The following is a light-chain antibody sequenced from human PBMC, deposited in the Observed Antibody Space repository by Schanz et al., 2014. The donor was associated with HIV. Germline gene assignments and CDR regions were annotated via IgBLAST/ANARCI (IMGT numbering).Light chain of an antibody. CDR3: QQRSTWPYT. J-gene: IGKJ2*01. CDR1: QSVGSN. V-gene: IGKV3-11*01. Sequence: EIVLTQSPATLSLSPGEGVTLSCRASQSVGSNLAWYQHKPAQAPRLLISDASRRATGIPARFSGSGSGTDFSLTISSLEPEDFAVYYCQQRSTWPYTFGQGTKLEIK. CDR2: DAS.